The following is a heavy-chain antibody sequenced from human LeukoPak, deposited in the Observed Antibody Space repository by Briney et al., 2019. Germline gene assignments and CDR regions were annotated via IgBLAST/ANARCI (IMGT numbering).Heavy chain of an antibody. CDR3: ARSGRRITIFGVVSY. J-gene: IGHJ4*02. D-gene: IGHD3-3*01. Sequence: ASVKVSCKASGYTFTSYYMHWVRQAPGQGLEWMGWINPNSGGTNYAQKFQGRVTMTRDTSISTAYMELSRLRSDDTAVYYCARSGRRITIFGVVSYWGQGTLVTVSS. V-gene: IGHV1-2*02. CDR1: GYTFTSYY. CDR2: INPNSGGT.